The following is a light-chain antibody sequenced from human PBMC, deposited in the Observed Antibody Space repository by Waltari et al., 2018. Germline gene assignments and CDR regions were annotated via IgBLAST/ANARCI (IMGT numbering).Light chain of an antibody. J-gene: IGLJ2*01. Sequence: QTALTQPAPASVSHGQSITIPSTGTTSDVWGCNYVTWYQQHPGKTHKLMIYDDSNRPSGVSNRFSGSKSGNTASLTISGREAEDEADYYCSSYTSSSTLVFCGGTKLTVL. CDR2: DDS. V-gene: IGLV2-14*03. CDR1: TSDVWGCNY. CDR3: SSYTSSSTLV.